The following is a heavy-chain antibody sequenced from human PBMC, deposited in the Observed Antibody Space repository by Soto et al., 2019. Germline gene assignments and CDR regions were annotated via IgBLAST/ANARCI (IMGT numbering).Heavy chain of an antibody. D-gene: IGHD2-8*01. CDR3: AKRKYCPNTTRYDY. J-gene: IGHJ4*01. CDR2: ITTSSSFR. V-gene: IGHV3-21*01. Sequence: PGGSLRLSWVASGFSLSTYSMNWVRQAPGKGLEWVADITTSSSFRFYADSVKGRFTISRDNSRNTLYLQMSSLRAEDTAVYYCAKRKYCPNTTRYDYSRQRTLVTVSS. CDR1: GFSLSTYS.